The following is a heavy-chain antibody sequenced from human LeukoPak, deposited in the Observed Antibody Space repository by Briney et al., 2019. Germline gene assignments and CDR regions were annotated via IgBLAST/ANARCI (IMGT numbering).Heavy chain of an antibody. D-gene: IGHD3-10*01. CDR2: IGGGGYTT. V-gene: IGHV3-23*01. J-gene: IGHJ4*01. CDR1: GLTFGNYG. CDR3: AEVESSYCRI. Sequence: AGSLRLSCVASGLTFGNYGMNWVRQAPGKGLEWVSSIGGGGYTTYCADSVRGRFTISRDNSKNSMYLQMSSLRAEDTAIYYCAEVESSYCRIWGQGTLVTVSS.